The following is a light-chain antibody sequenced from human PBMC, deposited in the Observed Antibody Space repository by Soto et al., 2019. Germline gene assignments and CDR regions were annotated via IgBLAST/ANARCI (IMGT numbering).Light chain of an antibody. J-gene: IGLJ7*01. V-gene: IGLV3-25*02. CDR3: QSADSSDTYAV. CDR1: ALPNQY. CDR2: KDS. Sequence: SYDLTQPPSVSVSPGQTARITCSGDALPNQYAYWYRQKPGQAPVLVIYKDSERPSGIPERFSGSSSGTTVTLTISGAQAEDEADYYCQSADSSDTYAVFGGGTQLTVL.